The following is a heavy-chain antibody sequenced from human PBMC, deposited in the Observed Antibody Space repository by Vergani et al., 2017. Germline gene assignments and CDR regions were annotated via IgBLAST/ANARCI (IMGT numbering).Heavy chain of an antibody. CDR1: GFTFSSYA. D-gene: IGHD3-10*01. CDR3: AKAHYYGSGSQDY. Sequence: EVQLVESGGGVVRPGGSLRLSCAASGFTFSSYAMSWVRQAPGKGLEWVSAISGSGGSTYYADSVKGRFTISRDNSKNTLYLQMNSLRAEDTAVYYCAKAHYYGSGSQDYWGQGTLVTVSS. J-gene: IGHJ4*02. V-gene: IGHV3-23*04. CDR2: ISGSGGST.